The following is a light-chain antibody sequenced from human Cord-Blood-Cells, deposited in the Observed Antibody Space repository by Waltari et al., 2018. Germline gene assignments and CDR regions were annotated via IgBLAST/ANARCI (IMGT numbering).Light chain of an antibody. J-gene: IGLJ2*01. CDR3: CSYAGSSTFDVV. V-gene: IGLV2-23*03. CDR1: SSDVGSYNL. CDR2: EGS. Sequence: QSALTQPASVSGSPGQSITISCTGTSSDVGSYNLVSWYQPHPGKAPKLMIYEGSKRPSGVSNRCSGSKSGNTASLTISGLQAEDEADYYCCSYAGSSTFDVVFGGGTKLTVL.